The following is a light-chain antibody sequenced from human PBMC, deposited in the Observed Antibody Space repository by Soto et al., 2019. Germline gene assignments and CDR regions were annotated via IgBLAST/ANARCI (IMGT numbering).Light chain of an antibody. CDR1: QSVLYSSNNKNY. Sequence: DIVMTQSPDSLAVSLGERATINCKSSQSVLYSSNNKNYLAWYQQKPGQPPKLLIYWASTRESGVPDRFSGSGCGSDFTLTISSLQAEDVAVYYCQQYYSTPRTCGHGTKVEIK. CDR3: QQYYSTPRT. J-gene: IGKJ1*01. CDR2: WAS. V-gene: IGKV4-1*01.